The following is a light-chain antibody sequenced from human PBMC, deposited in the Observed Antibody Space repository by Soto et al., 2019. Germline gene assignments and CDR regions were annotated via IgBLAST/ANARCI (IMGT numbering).Light chain of an antibody. CDR2: GAS. V-gene: IGKV3-15*01. Sequence: EIVMTQSPATLSVSPGERATLSCRASQSVSSNLAWYQQKPGQAPRLLIYGASSGATGLPSRFSGSGSGTDFTLTINSLQSEDAAVYYCQQYHHWPVTFGGGTKVDI. J-gene: IGKJ4*01. CDR1: QSVSSN. CDR3: QQYHHWPVT.